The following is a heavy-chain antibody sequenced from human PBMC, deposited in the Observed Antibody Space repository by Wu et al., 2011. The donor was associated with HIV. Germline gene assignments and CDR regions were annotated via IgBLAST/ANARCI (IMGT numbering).Heavy chain of an antibody. CDR1: GYTFTAYY. Sequence: QVRAGAVWAEVKKPGASVKVSCKASGYTFTAYYMHWLRQAPGQGLEWMGWINPHSGGTNFAQKFQGRVTMTRDTSITTAYMELSRLRSDDTAVYYCARDPYSSSFYYYYFMDVWGKGTTVTVSS. J-gene: IGHJ6*03. CDR3: ARDPYSSSFYYYYFMDV. D-gene: IGHD6-6*01. CDR2: INPHSGGT. V-gene: IGHV1-2*02.